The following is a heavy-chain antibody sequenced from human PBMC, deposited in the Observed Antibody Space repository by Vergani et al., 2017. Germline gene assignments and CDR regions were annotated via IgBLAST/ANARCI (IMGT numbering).Heavy chain of an antibody. CDR2: INPNSGGT. CDR1: EYTFTGNY. D-gene: IGHD3-3*01. J-gene: IGHJ4*02. CDR3: ARGLPYYDFWIGPFDY. V-gene: IGHV1-2*02. Sequence: QVQLVQSGAEVKKPGASVKVSCKASEYTFTGNYMHWLLQAPAQVLEWMGWINPNSGGTNYAQKFQGRVTMTRDTSISTAYMELSRLRSDYTAVYYCARGLPYYDFWIGPFDYWGQGTMVTVTS.